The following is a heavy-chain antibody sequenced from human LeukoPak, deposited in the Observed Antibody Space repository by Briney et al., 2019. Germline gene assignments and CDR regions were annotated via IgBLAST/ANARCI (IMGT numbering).Heavy chain of an antibody. CDR1: GYTFTSHG. CDR2: ISAYSGTT. Sequence: ASVKVSCKASGYTFTSHGITWVRQALGQGLEWMGWISAYSGTTNYAQKFQGRVTMTTDTSTSTAYMEVSSLRSDDTAVYYCARSPSDWGYWYFDLWGRGTLVTVSS. CDR3: ARSPSDWGYWYFDL. J-gene: IGHJ2*01. V-gene: IGHV1-18*01. D-gene: IGHD3/OR15-3a*01.